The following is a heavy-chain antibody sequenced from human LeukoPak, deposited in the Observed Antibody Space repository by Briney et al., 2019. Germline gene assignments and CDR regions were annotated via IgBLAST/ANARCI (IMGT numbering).Heavy chain of an antibody. V-gene: IGHV4-34*01. D-gene: IGHD1-26*01. CDR3: ARGLLYSGSYYVS. CDR1: GDSLRDNY. CDR2: INRGGGT. J-gene: IGHJ4*02. Sequence: PSETLSLTCGVSGDSLRDNYWSWIRQSPGKGLGWIGDINRGGGTNYGPSLKSRLTISIDTFKNQFSLNLRSVNATDTGIYFCARGLLYSGSYYVSWGQGTLVTVSS.